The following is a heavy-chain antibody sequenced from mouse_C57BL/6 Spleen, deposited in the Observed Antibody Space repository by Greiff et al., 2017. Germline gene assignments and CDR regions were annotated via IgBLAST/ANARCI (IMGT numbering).Heavy chain of an antibody. Sequence: VQLQQSGAELARPGASVKLSCKASGYTFTSYGISWVKQRTGQGLEWIGEIYPRSGNTYYNEKFKGKATLTADKSSSTAYMELRSLTSEDSAVYFCARHGSGYWYFDVWGTGTTGTVSS. D-gene: IGHD1-1*01. CDR3: ARHGSGYWYFDV. CDR2: IYPRSGNT. J-gene: IGHJ1*03. CDR1: GYTFTSYG. V-gene: IGHV1-81*01.